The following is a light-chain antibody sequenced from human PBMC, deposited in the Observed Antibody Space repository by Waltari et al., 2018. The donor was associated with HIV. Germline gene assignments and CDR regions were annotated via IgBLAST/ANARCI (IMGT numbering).Light chain of an antibody. CDR1: VLAKKY. V-gene: IGLV3-27*01. CDR2: KDS. CDR3: YSAADNNLGV. Sequence: SYELTQPPSVSVSPGQTARITCSGDVLAKKYARWFQQKPGQAPVLVIYKDSERPSGIPVRFSGSSLGTTVTLTISGAQVEDEADYYCYSAADNNLGVFGGGTKLTVL. J-gene: IGLJ3*02.